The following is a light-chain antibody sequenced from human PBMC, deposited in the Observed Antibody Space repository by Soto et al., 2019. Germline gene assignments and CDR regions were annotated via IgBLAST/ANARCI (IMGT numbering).Light chain of an antibody. V-gene: IGKV3-11*01. CDR1: QSVSSY. CDR2: DAS. CDR3: QQRSNWPSVT. J-gene: IGKJ3*01. Sequence: EIVLTQSPATLSLSPGERATLSCRASQSVSSYLAWYQQKPGQAPRLLIYDASNRATGIPARFSGSGSGTDFTLTISSLEPEDLAVYYCQQRSNWPSVTFGPGTKVDIK.